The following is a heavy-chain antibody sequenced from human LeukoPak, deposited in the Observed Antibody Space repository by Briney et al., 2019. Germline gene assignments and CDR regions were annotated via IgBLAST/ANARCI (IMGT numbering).Heavy chain of an antibody. D-gene: IGHD3-10*01. J-gene: IGHJ6*03. CDR2: MDPNSGDT. V-gene: IGHV1-8*01. Sequence: GASVKVSCKASGYTFTSYDINWLRQASGQGLEWMGWMDPNSGDTDYAQKFQGRVTMTRNTSTSTAYLGLSRLRSEDTAVYYCARDPGTMVRGSRRGYDGNYYYMDVWGKGTTVTISS. CDR3: ARDPGTMVRGSRRGYDGNYYYMDV. CDR1: GYTFTSYD.